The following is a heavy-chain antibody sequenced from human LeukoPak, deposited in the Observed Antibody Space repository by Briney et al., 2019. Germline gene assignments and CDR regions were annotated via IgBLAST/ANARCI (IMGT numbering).Heavy chain of an antibody. J-gene: IGHJ6*03. CDR3: AREVSSSWYYYYYYCMDV. V-gene: IGHV4-34*01. CDR2: INHSGST. Sequence: SETLSLTCAVYGGSFSGYYWSWIRQPPGKGLEWIGEINHSGSTNYNPSLKSRVTISVDTSKNQFSLKLSSVTAADTAVYYCAREVSSSWYYYYYYCMDVWGKGTTVTVSS. CDR1: GGSFSGYY. D-gene: IGHD6-13*01.